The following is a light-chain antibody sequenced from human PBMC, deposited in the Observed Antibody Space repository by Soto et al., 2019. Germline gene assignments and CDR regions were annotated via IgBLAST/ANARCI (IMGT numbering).Light chain of an antibody. J-gene: IGKJ1*01. V-gene: IGKV1-5*03. CDR1: QSISTW. Sequence: DIQMTQSPSILSASVGDRVTISCRASQSISTWLAWFQQIPGKAPNLLIYKASNLQSGVPSRFSGSRSGTDFTLTISSLQPDDFANYYCQQYHSYPWTFGQGTRVDVK. CDR2: KAS. CDR3: QQYHSYPWT.